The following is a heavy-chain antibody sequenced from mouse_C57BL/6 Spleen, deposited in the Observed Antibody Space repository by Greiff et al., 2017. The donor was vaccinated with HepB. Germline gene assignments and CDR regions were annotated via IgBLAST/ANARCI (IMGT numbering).Heavy chain of an antibody. J-gene: IGHJ3*01. Sequence: EVKLMESGGGLVKPGGSLKLSCAASGFTFSDYGMHWVRQAPEKGLEWVAYISSGSSTIYYADTVKGRFTISRDNAKNTLFLQMTSLRSEDTAMYYCARRGYYGSRGAWFAYWGQGTLVTVSA. CDR3: ARRGYYGSRGAWFAY. CDR1: GFTFSDYG. D-gene: IGHD1-1*01. V-gene: IGHV5-17*01. CDR2: ISSGSSTI.